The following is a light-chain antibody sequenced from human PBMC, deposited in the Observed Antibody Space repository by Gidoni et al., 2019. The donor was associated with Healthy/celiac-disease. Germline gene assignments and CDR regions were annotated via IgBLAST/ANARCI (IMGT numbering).Light chain of an antibody. CDR3: QQYYSYPLN. Sequence: ITQSPSSLSASTGDRVTITCRASQGISSYLAWYQQKPGKAPKLLIYAASTLQSGVPSRFSGSGSGTDFTLTISCLQSEDFATYYCQQYYSYPLNFGGXTKVEIK. J-gene: IGKJ4*01. CDR1: QGISSY. CDR2: AAS. V-gene: IGKV1-8*01.